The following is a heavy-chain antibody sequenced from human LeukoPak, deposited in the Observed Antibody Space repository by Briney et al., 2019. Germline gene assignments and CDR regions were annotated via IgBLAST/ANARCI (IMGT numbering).Heavy chain of an antibody. CDR1: GGSFSGYY. J-gene: IGHJ4*02. V-gene: IGHV4-34*01. CDR3: ARSADLDVYYDFWSGYRY. D-gene: IGHD3-3*01. CDR2: INNSGST. Sequence: SSETLSLTCAVYGGSFSGYYWSWIRQPPGKGLEWIGEINNSGSTNYNPSLESRVTISVDTSKNQFSLKLSSVTAADTAVYYCARSADLDVYYDFWSGYRYWGQGTLVTVSS.